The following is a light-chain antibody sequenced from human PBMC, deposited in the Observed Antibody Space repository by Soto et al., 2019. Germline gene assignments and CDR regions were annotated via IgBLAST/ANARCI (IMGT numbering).Light chain of an antibody. Sequence: QSALTQPASVSGSPGQSITISCTGTSSDVGGFNYVSWYQHHPGKAPKLMIFDVSNRPSGVSNRCSGSKSGNTASLTNSGLQPEDEADYYCSSYTTSNTRQIVFGTGTKLTVL. CDR1: SSDVGGFNY. CDR2: DVS. CDR3: SSYTTSNTRQIV. J-gene: IGLJ1*01. V-gene: IGLV2-14*03.